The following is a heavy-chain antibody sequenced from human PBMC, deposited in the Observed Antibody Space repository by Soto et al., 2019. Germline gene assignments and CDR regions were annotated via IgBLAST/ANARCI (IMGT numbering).Heavy chain of an antibody. CDR1: DYTFAAYW. D-gene: IGHD3-3*01. CDR3: VRLDYTQGAWHHIYDI. CDR2: INPGDSDV. V-gene: IGHV5-51*01. Sequence: PGESLKISCKGFDYTFAAYWIGWVRQMPGKGLEWMGIINPGDSDVRYSPPFEGQVTISADKSINTAYLQWRSLKAWDTAMYYCVRLDYTQGAWHHIYDIWGQGPMVTVSS. J-gene: IGHJ3*02.